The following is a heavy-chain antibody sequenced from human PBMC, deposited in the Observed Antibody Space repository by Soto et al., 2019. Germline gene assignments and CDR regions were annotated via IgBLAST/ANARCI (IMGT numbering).Heavy chain of an antibody. CDR1: GFTLSMYS. Sequence: DVQLKESGGGLVQPGQSLRLSCEVSGFTLSMYSMTWVRQAPGKGLEWVAKIPQDGSDGHYLDSVKGRFTISRDNAKDSLYLQMNSLRAEDTAVYYCVRSYHYYDFWGGGSRGGYFYGMDVWGQGTTVTVSS. CDR3: VRSYHYYDFWGGGSRGGYFYGMDV. V-gene: IGHV3-7*01. J-gene: IGHJ6*02. CDR2: IPQDGSDG. D-gene: IGHD3-3*01.